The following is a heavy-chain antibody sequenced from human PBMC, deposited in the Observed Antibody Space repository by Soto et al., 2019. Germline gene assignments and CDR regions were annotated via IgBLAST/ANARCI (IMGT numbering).Heavy chain of an antibody. J-gene: IGHJ5*02. CDR1: GDIFNRYT. CDR3: ARAEGGGGSWCAA. V-gene: IGHV1-69*02. CDR2: IIPVVGGP. Sequence: QVQLVQSGAEVKKPGSSVRVACKTSGDIFNRYTISWVRQAPGLGLEWMGRIIPVVGGPNYAEKFRGRVTMTADKATTSVDLEVKSLRSGDTTTYCCARAEGGGGSWCAAWGQGTLVTVSS. D-gene: IGHD2-21*01.